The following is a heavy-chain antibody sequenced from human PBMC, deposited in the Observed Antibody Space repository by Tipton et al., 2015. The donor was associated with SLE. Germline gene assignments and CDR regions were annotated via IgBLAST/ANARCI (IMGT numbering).Heavy chain of an antibody. V-gene: IGHV4-61*09. D-gene: IGHD1-26*01. CDR1: GDSISTDNYY. J-gene: IGHJ5*02. CDR3: ARASFIVGSTTFWFDP. CDR2: IYFSRQP. Sequence: TLSLTCTVSGDSISTDNYYWGWTRQPAGKALEWIGHIYFSRQPYYNPSLKSRVTISVDTSKNQFSLKLNSVTATDAAVYYCARASFIVGSTTFWFDPWGQGALVIVSS.